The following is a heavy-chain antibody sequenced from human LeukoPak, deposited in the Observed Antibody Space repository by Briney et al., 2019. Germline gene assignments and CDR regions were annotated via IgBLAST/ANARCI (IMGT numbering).Heavy chain of an antibody. Sequence: PSETLSLTCTVSGGSISNSNYYWGWVRQPPGKGLEWIGTIYYSGNTYYTPSLKSRVTISVDTSKNQFSLRLSSVTAADTAVYFCMRHEEEDGYNAKPLDFWGQGTLVTVSS. J-gene: IGHJ4*02. CDR2: IYYSGNT. CDR1: GGSISNSNYY. CDR3: MRHEEEDGYNAKPLDF. D-gene: IGHD5-24*01. V-gene: IGHV4-39*01.